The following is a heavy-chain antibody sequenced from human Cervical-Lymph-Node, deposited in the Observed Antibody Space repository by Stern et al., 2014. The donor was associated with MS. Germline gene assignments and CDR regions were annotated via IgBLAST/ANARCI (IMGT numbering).Heavy chain of an antibody. Sequence: QLVESGGGFVQPGRSLRLSCAAAGFAFDDYAMHWVRQAPGKGLEWVSGISGSGTKIGYADSVKGRFTISRDNAKNSLFLQMNNLRAEDTALYYCATANYEFGYYGMDVWGQGTAVTVS. CDR2: ISGSGTKI. D-gene: IGHD3-3*01. V-gene: IGHV3-9*01. CDR1: GFAFDDYA. CDR3: ATANYEFGYYGMDV. J-gene: IGHJ6*02.